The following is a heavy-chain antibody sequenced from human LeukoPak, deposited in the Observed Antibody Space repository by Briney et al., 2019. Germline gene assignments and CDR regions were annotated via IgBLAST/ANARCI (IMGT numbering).Heavy chain of an antibody. CDR3: AKGSF. CDR1: GFTFSTSA. J-gene: IGHJ4*02. D-gene: IGHD3-10*01. V-gene: IGHV3-23*01. Sequence: GGSLRLSCVVSGFTFSTSAMSWVRQAPGKGLEWVSGISESGGSTYYADSVKGRFTSSRDNSKNTLCLQMNNLRAEDTAAYYCAKGSFWGQGTLVTVSS. CDR2: ISESGGST.